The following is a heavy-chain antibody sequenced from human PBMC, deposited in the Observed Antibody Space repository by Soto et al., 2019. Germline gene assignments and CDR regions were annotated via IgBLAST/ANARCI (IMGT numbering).Heavy chain of an antibody. CDR3: AKDLDIVVVVAAAPFDY. CDR1: GFTFSSYG. Sequence: LRLSCAASGFTFSSYGMHWVRQAPGKGLEWVAVISYDGSNKYYADSVKGRFTISRDNSKNTLYLQMNSLRAEDTAVYYCAKDLDIVVVVAAAPFDYWGQGTRVTVSS. V-gene: IGHV3-30*18. D-gene: IGHD2-15*01. J-gene: IGHJ4*02. CDR2: ISYDGSNK.